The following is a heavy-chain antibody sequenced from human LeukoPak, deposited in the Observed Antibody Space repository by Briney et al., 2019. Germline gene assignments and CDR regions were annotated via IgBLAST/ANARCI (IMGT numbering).Heavy chain of an antibody. CDR3: ARDGAASTPEFDY. D-gene: IGHD6-25*01. V-gene: IGHV1-2*02. Sequence: ASVKISCKASGFTFTDYYFYWVRQAPGQGLESMGWINGNSGDTDYVQRSKGRVTMTRDTTTSTVYMELEKVTSDDAGVYYCARDGAASTPEFDYWGQGSPVTVSS. CDR2: INGNSGDT. CDR1: GFTFTDYY. J-gene: IGHJ4*02.